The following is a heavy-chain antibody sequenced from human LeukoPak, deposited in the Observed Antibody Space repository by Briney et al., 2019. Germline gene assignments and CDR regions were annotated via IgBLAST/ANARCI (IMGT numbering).Heavy chain of an antibody. D-gene: IGHD6-13*01. J-gene: IGHJ4*02. Sequence: SETLSLTCTVSGGSINSYYWSWIRQPPGKGLEWIGYIYYSGSTNYNPSLKSRVTISVDTSKNQFSLKLSFVTAADTAVYYCARGGGYSSSWTYWGQGTLVTVSS. CDR3: ARGGGYSSSWTY. CDR2: IYYSGST. V-gene: IGHV4-59*01. CDR1: GGSINSYY.